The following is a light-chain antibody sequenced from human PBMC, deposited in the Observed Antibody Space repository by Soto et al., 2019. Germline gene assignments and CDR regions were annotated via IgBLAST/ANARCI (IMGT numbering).Light chain of an antibody. CDR1: QSVSSY. V-gene: IGKV3-11*01. Sequence: EIVLTQSPATLSLSPGERATLSCRASQSVSSYFAWYQQKPGQAPRLLIYDASNRATGIPARFSGSGSGTDFTLTISSLEPEDFAVYYCQHRSNCPLTFGQGTSLDI. J-gene: IGKJ1*01. CDR3: QHRSNCPLT. CDR2: DAS.